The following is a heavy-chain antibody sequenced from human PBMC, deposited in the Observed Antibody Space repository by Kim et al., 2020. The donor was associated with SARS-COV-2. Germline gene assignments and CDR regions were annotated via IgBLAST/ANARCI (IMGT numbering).Heavy chain of an antibody. Sequence: GGSLRLSCAASGFTFSSYDMHWVRQATGKGLEWVSAIGTAGDTYYPGSVKGRFTISRENAKNSLYLQMNSLRAGDTAVYYCARSNLYYYYYGMDVWGQGTTVTVSS. CDR1: GFTFSSYD. CDR2: IGTAGDT. CDR3: ARSNLYYYYYGMDV. V-gene: IGHV3-13*01. J-gene: IGHJ6*02.